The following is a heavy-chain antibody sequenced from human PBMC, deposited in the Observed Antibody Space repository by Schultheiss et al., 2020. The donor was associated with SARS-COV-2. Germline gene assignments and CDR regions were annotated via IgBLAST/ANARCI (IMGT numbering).Heavy chain of an antibody. CDR1: VDSVSSNSVA. CDR3: ARVGYYYYGMDV. V-gene: IGHV6-1*01. CDR2: TYYRSKWYS. J-gene: IGHJ6*02. Sequence: SQTLSLTCSISVDSVSSNSVAWNWIRQSPSRGLEWLGRTYYRSKWYSDYAVSVRSRITINPDTSKNQFSLHLNSVTPEDTAVYYCARVGYYYYGMDVWGQGTTVTVSS.